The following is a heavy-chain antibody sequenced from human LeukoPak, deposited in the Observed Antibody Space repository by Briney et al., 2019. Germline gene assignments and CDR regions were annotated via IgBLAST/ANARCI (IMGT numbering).Heavy chain of an antibody. J-gene: IGHJ3*02. CDR1: GYTFTGYY. Sequence: ASVKVSCKASGYTFTGYYMHWIRQAPGQGLEWMGWINPNSGGTNSAQSFQGRVTMTRDTSISTAYMELRRLRYEDTAVYYCARGDWSRHTSSSSRHAFDIWGQGTVVTVSS. D-gene: IGHD6-6*01. CDR3: ARGDWSRHTSSSSRHAFDI. CDR2: INPNSGGT. V-gene: IGHV1-2*02.